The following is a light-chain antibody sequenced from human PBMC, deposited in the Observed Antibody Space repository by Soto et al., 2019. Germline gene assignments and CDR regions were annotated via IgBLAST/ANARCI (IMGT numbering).Light chain of an antibody. V-gene: IGKV1-17*01. Sequence: IQMTQSPSSLSASVSDRVRINCRASQDIGTDLGWYQQKPGKAPERLIYEASVLQSGVPSRFSGSGSGTEFTLTVSSLQPEDFATYYCVQHYSYPLTFGGGAKVDI. J-gene: IGKJ4*01. CDR3: VQHYSYPLT. CDR2: EAS. CDR1: QDIGTD.